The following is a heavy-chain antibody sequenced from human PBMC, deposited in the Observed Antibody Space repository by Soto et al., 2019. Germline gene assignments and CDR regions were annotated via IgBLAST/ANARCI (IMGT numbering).Heavy chain of an antibody. Sequence: GGSLRLSCAASGFTFSSYGMHWVRQAPGKGLEWVAVISYDGSNKYYADSVKGRFTISRDNSKNTLYLQMNSLRAEDTAVYYCAKDSSSDYYYYYYGMDVWGQGTTVTAP. CDR1: GFTFSSYG. D-gene: IGHD6-13*01. CDR3: AKDSSSDYYYYYYGMDV. CDR2: ISYDGSNK. V-gene: IGHV3-30*18. J-gene: IGHJ6*02.